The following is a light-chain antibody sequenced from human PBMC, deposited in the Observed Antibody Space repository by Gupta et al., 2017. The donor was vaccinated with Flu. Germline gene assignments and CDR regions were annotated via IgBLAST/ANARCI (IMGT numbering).Light chain of an antibody. J-gene: IGKJ1*01. V-gene: IGKV1-27*01. CDR1: QAISSY. CDR3: QKYISVPWT. Sequence: DIQMTQSPPSLSASVGDRVTITCRASQAISSYLAWYQQKPGQVPTLLIYAASTLQSGAPSRFSGSGSGTDFTLTINSLQPEDAATYFCQKYISVPWTFGQGTKVEIK. CDR2: AAS.